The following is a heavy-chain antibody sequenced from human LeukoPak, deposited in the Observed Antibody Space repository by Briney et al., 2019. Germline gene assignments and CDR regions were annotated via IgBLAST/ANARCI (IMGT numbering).Heavy chain of an antibody. V-gene: IGHV3-21*01. J-gene: IGHJ6*03. Sequence: GGSLRLSCAASAFSFSDYNMNWVRQAPGKGLEWVSSITSSGSYIYYADSVKGRFTISRDNAKNSLYLQMNSLRAEDTAVYYCARMNTAMVNGLNYYYYMDVWGKGTTVTISS. CDR1: AFSFSDYN. CDR3: ARMNTAMVNGLNYYYYMDV. D-gene: IGHD5-18*01. CDR2: ITSSGSYI.